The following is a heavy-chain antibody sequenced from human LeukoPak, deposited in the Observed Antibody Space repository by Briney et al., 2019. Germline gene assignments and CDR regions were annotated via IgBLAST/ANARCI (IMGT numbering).Heavy chain of an antibody. D-gene: IGHD6-19*01. CDR3: ATQAVAPYCYYGMDV. J-gene: IGHJ6*02. CDR2: IYYSGST. V-gene: IGHV4-39*01. Sequence: PSETLSLTCTVSGGSLSSSSYCWGWLRQPPGKGLEWLGSIYYSGSTYYNPSLKSRVTISVDTSKNQFSLKLSSVTAADTAVYYCATQAVAPYCYYGMDVWGQGTTVTVSS. CDR1: GGSLSSSSYC.